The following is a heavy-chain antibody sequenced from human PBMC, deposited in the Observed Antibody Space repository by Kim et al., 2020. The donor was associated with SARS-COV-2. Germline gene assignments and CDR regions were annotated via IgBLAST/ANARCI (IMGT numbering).Heavy chain of an antibody. V-gene: IGHV1-8*01. CDR3: AREKTYYDYVWGSSTYYGMDV. D-gene: IGHD3-16*01. Sequence: ASVKVSCKASGYTFTSYDINWVRQATGQGLEWMGWMNPNSGNTGYAQKFQGRVTMTRSTSISTAYMELSSLRSEDTAVYYCAREKTYYDYVWGSSTYYGMDVWGQGTTVTVSS. CDR2: MNPNSGNT. CDR1: GYTFTSYD. J-gene: IGHJ6*02.